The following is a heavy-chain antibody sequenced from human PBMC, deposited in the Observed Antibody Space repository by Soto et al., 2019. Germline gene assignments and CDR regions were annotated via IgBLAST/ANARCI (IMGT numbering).Heavy chain of an antibody. CDR1: GVTIRCYY. CDR2: IYYTGGT. D-gene: IGHD6-13*01. CDR3: ASGTLSTIAAPDS. V-gene: IGHV4-59*01. J-gene: IGHJ4*02. Sequence: PSETLSLTCNVSGVTIRCYYWNWIRQPPGKTLEWIWSIYYTGGTNYNPSLKSLFTISVDTSKNHFSLKFNSLTAADTAVYYCASGTLSTIAAPDSWGQGTLVTVSS.